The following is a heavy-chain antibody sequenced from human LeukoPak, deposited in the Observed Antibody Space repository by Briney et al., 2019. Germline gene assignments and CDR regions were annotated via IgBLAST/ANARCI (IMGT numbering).Heavy chain of an antibody. D-gene: IGHD2-2*01. CDR2: ISTDGSTT. CDR1: GFTFSSYW. V-gene: IGHV3-74*01. J-gene: IGHJ6*02. Sequence: GGSLRLSCAASGFTFSSYWMHWVRQDPGKGLVWVSHISTDGSTTGYADSVRGRFTISRDNAKNTLYLQMNSLRAEDMAVYFCARDGRYCSRSTCPPGHYYYYGMDVWGQGTTVTVSS. CDR3: ARDGRYCSRSTCPPGHYYYYGMDV.